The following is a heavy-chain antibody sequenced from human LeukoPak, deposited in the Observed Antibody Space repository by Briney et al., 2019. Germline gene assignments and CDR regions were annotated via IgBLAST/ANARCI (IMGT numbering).Heavy chain of an antibody. CDR1: GFTFSSYS. V-gene: IGHV3-48*04. J-gene: IGHJ4*02. Sequence: GGSLRLSCAASGFTFSSYSMNWVRQAPGKGLEWVSYISTTSSSINYADSVKGRFTISRDNAKNSLYLEMNRLRAEDTAVYYCVRDRDWAFDYWGQGTLVTVSS. CDR3: VRDRDWAFDY. D-gene: IGHD3/OR15-3a*01. CDR2: ISTTSSSI.